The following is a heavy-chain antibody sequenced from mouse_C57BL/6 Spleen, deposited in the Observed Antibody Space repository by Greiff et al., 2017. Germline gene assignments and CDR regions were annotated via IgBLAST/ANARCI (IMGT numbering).Heavy chain of an antibody. J-gene: IGHJ4*01. CDR3: ARGRYYDAMDY. CDR2: IDPSDSYT. CDR1: GYTFTSYW. Sequence: QVQLQQPGAELVRPGTSVKLSCKASGYTFTSYWMHWVKQRPGQGLEWIGVIDPSDSYTNYNQKFKGKATLTVDTSSSSAYMQLSSLTSEDSAVYYCARGRYYDAMDYWGQGTSVTVSS. V-gene: IGHV1-59*01. D-gene: IGHD2-4*01.